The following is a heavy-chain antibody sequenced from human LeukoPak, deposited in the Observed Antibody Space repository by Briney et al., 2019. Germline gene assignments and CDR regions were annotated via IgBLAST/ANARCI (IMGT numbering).Heavy chain of an antibody. CDR2: IYPGDSDT. D-gene: IGHD5-18*01. V-gene: IGHV5-51*01. J-gene: IGHJ5*02. Sequence: GESLKISCKGSGYSFTSYWIGWVRQMPGKGLEWMGIIYPGDSDTRYSPSFQGQVTISADKSISTAYLQWSSLKASDTAMYYCARDTDSYGPRGWFDPWGQGTLVTVSS. CDR1: GYSFTSYW. CDR3: ARDTDSYGPRGWFDP.